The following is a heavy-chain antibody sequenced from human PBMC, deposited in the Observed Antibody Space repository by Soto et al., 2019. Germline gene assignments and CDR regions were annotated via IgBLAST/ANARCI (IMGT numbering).Heavy chain of an antibody. J-gene: IGHJ4*02. Sequence: ASVKVSCKASGYTFTGYDMHWVRQAPGQGLEWMGWINPNSGGTNYAQKFQGWVTMTRDTSISTAYMELSRLRSDDTAVYYCARAGVGATPNDYWGQGTLVTVPQ. CDR3: ARAGVGATPNDY. V-gene: IGHV1-2*04. CDR1: GYTFTGYD. D-gene: IGHD1-26*01. CDR2: INPNSGGT.